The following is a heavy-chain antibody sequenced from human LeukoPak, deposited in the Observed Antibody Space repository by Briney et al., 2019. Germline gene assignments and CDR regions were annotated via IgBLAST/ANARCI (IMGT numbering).Heavy chain of an antibody. CDR2: ISDSADST. V-gene: IGHV3-23*01. CDR1: GFTVSRNY. J-gene: IGHJ6*02. CDR3: AKMDV. Sequence: GGSLRLSCAASGFTVSRNYMSWVRQAPGKGLEWVSTISDSADSTYYADSVKGRFTISRDNSKNTLYLQMNSLRVEDTAVYYCAKMDVWGQGTTVTVSS.